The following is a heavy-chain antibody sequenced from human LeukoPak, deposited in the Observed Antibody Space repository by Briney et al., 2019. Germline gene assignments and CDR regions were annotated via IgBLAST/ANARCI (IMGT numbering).Heavy chain of an antibody. D-gene: IGHD1-1*01. J-gene: IGHJ4*02. CDR1: GFTFSSYG. V-gene: IGHV3-33*01. CDR3: ARDGGTGTTGFDY. CDR2: IWYDGSNK. Sequence: GRSLRLSCAASGFTFSSYGMHWVRQAPGKGLEWVAVIWYDGSNKYYADSVKGRFTISRDNSKNTLYLQMNSLRAEDTAVYYCARDGGTGTTGFDYWGQGTLVTVSS.